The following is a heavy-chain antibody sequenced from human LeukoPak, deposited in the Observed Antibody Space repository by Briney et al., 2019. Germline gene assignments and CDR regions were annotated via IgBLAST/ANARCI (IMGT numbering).Heavy chain of an antibody. Sequence: SETLSLTCTVSGGSISSYYWSWIRQPPGKGLEWIGYIYYSGSTNYNPSLKSRVTISVDTSKNRFSLKLSSVTAADTAVYYCARGAAGSRYYYYYYMDVWGKGTTVTVSS. V-gene: IGHV4-59*01. D-gene: IGHD3-10*01. CDR1: GGSISSYY. CDR3: ARGAAGSRYYYYYYMDV. J-gene: IGHJ6*03. CDR2: IYYSGST.